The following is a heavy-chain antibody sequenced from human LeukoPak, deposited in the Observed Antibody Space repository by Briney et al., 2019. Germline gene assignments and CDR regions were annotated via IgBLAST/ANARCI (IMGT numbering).Heavy chain of an antibody. D-gene: IGHD6-19*01. J-gene: IGHJ5*02. V-gene: IGHV4-34*01. Sequence: PSETLSLTCAVYGGSFSGYYWSWIRQPPGKGLEWIGEINHSGSTNYNPSLKSRVTISVDTSKNQFSLKLSSVTAADTAVYYCARGRPSVAGSNWFDPWGQGTLVTVSS. CDR1: GGSFSGYY. CDR3: ARGRPSVAGSNWFDP. CDR2: INHSGST.